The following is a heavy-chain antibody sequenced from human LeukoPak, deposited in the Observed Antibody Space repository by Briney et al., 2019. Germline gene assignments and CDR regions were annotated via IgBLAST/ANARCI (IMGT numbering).Heavy chain of an antibody. J-gene: IGHJ4*02. CDR3: ATTPYYYDSSGYRYYLDY. D-gene: IGHD3-22*01. CDR1: GYTLTELS. V-gene: IGHV1-24*01. CDR2: FDPEDGKT. Sequence: ASVKVSCKVSGYTLTELSMHWVRQAPGKGLEWMGGFDPEDGKTIYAQKFQGRVTTTEDTSTDTAYMELSSLRSEDTAVYYCATTPYYYDSSGYRYYLDYWGQGTLVTVSS.